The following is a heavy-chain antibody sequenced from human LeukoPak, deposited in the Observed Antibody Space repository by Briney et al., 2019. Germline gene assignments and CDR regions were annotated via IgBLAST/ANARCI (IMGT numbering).Heavy chain of an antibody. Sequence: GGSLRLSCAGSGFTFSSYAMSWVRQAPGKGLEWVSVISGSGGSTYHADSVKGRSTISRDNSKNTLYLQMNSLRAEDTAVYYCARGNGYNYAYYFDYWGQGTLVTVSS. CDR2: ISGSGGST. D-gene: IGHD5-18*01. CDR1: GFTFSSYA. J-gene: IGHJ4*02. CDR3: ARGNGYNYAYYFDY. V-gene: IGHV3-23*01.